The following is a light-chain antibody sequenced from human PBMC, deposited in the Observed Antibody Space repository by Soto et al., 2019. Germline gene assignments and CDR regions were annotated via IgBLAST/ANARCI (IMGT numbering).Light chain of an antibody. CDR2: GAS. CDR3: QQYNKWPLT. Sequence: TVLTQSPGTLSVSPGERASPCRRASQSVSIDLAWYQQTPGQAPRLLIYGASTRATGIPVRFSGSASGTEFTLTISSLQSEDFTVYYCQQYNKWPLTFGQGTKVDIK. V-gene: IGKV3-15*01. CDR1: QSVSID. J-gene: IGKJ1*01.